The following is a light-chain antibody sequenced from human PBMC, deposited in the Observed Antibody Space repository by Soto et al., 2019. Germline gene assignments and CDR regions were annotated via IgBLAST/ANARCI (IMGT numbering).Light chain of an antibody. CDR3: SSYTSSSTLV. CDR2: DVS. J-gene: IGLJ2*01. Sequence: QSALTQPASVSGSPGQSITISCTGTSSDVGGYNYVSWYQQHPGKAPKLMMYDVSNRPSGVSNRVSGAKSGNTASRTISGLQAEDEADYYCSSYTSSSTLVFGGGTKLTVL. V-gene: IGLV2-14*01. CDR1: SSDVGGYNY.